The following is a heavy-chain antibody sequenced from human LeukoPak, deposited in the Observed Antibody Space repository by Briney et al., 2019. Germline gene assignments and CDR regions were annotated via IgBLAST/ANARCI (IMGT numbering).Heavy chain of an antibody. D-gene: IGHD1-26*01. CDR2: IYGGGSA. V-gene: IGHV3-53*01. CDR1: GFSVSSNY. J-gene: IGHJ4*02. Sequence: PGGSLRLSCAASGFSVSSNYMSWVRQAPGKGLEWVSLIYGGGSAYYADSVKGRFTISRDNSKNTLYLQMNSLRAEVTALYYCARVIGATYFDYWGQGTLVTVSS. CDR3: ARVIGATYFDY.